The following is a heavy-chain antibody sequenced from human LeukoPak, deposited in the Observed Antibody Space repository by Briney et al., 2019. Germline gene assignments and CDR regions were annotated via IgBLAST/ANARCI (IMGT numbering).Heavy chain of an antibody. CDR3: ARSYSSSWYYDY. D-gene: IGHD6-13*01. J-gene: IGHJ4*02. V-gene: IGHV3-21*01. Sequence: GGSLRLSCAASGFTFSSYNMNWVRQAPGKGLEWVSSISSSSSYIYYADSVKGRFTISRDNAKNSLYLQMNSLRAEDTAVYYCARSYSSSWYYDYWGQGTLVTVSS. CDR2: ISSSSSYI. CDR1: GFTFSSYN.